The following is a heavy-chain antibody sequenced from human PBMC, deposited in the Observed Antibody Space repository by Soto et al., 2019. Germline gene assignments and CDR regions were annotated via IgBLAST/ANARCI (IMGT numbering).Heavy chain of an antibody. V-gene: IGHV1-2*04. D-gene: IGHD6-19*01. CDR3: AREGSGIAVAGSDTNFDY. CDR2: INPNSGGT. J-gene: IGHJ4*02. CDR1: GYTFTCYY. Sequence: ASVKVSCKASGYTFTCYYMHWVRQAPGQGLEWMGWINPNSGGTNYAQKFQGWVTMTRDTSISTAYMELSRLRSDDTAVYYCAREGSGIAVAGSDTNFDYWGQGTLVTVSS.